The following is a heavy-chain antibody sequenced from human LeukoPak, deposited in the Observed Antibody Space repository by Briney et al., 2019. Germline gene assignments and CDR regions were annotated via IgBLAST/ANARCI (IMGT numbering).Heavy chain of an antibody. CDR1: GGSIRSSHYY. J-gene: IGHJ4*02. CDR3: ARQGGDNGYYYFDF. D-gene: IGHD4-17*01. V-gene: IGHV4-39*01. CDR2: VYYSGST. Sequence: PSETLFLTCSVSGGSIRSSHYYWGWIRQPPGQGLEWIASVYYSGSTYYTPSLRSRVTISIDTSKNQFSLKLTSVTAADTAVFYCARQGGDNGYYYFDFWGQGTLVTVSS.